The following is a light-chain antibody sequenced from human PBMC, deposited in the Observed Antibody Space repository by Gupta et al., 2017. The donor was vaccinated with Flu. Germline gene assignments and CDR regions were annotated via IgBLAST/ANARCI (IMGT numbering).Light chain of an antibody. J-gene: IGKJ1*01. CDR2: AAS. CDR3: QQSYSTGT. Sequence: DIHMTQSPSSLSASVGDRVTITCRASQRISSYLNWYQQKPGKAPKLLIYAASSLQRGVTFRFSGCGDHKDFTPTSSRRQYEACAYYYKQQSYSTGTFGQGTKVEIK. V-gene: IGKV1-39*01. CDR1: QRISSY.